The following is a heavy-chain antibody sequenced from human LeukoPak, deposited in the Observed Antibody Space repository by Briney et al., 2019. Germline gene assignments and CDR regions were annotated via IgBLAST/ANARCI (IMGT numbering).Heavy chain of an antibody. J-gene: IGHJ4*02. D-gene: IGHD6-19*01. CDR1: GGSFSGYY. Sequence: SETLSLTCAVYGGSFSGYYRSWIRQPPGKGLEWIGEINHSGGTNYNPSLKSRVTISVDTSENQFSLKLSSVTAADTAVYYCARGHGGWYLARSFDYWGQGTLVTVSS. V-gene: IGHV4-34*01. CDR3: ARGHGGWYLARSFDY. CDR2: INHSGGT.